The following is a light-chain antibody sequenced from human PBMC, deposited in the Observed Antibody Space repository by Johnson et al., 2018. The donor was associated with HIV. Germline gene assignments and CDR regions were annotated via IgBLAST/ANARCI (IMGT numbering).Light chain of an antibody. V-gene: IGLV1-51*02. CDR1: SSNIGNNY. CDR2: DND. CDR3: GTWDTSLGAQYV. J-gene: IGLJ1*01. Sequence: QSVLTQPPSVSAAPGQKVTISCSGSSSNIGNNYVSWYQQLPGTAPKLLIYDNDRRPSGVPDRFSGSKSAASATLDITGLQTGDEADYYCGTWDTSLGAQYVFGTGTKVTGL.